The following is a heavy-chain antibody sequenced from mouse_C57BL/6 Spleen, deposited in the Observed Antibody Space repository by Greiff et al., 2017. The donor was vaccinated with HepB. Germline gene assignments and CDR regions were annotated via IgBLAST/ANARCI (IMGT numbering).Heavy chain of an antibody. CDR1: GFTFSDYG. Sequence: EVKLVESGGGLVKPGGSLKLSCAASGFTFSDYGMHWVRQAPEKGLEWVAYISSGSSTIYYADPVKGRFTISRDNAKNTLFLQMTSLRSEDTAMYYCARKVVAPFYWYFDVWGTGTTVTVSS. J-gene: IGHJ1*03. CDR3: ARKVVAPFYWYFDV. V-gene: IGHV5-17*01. D-gene: IGHD1-3*01. CDR2: ISSGSSTI.